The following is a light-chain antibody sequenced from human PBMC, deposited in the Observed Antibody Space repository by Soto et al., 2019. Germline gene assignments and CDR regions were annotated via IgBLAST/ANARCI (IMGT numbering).Light chain of an antibody. V-gene: IGKV2-24*01. Sequence: DIVMTQTPLSSPVTLGHPASISCKSSQGLVSSDGNIYLNWLQQRPGQPTRLLIYKVSNRFSGVPDRFSGSGAGTDFTLSISRVEAEYVGVYYCMQAKQLRTCGQGTRLQIK. CDR3: MQAKQLRT. CDR1: QGLVSSDGNIY. CDR2: KVS. J-gene: IGKJ5*01.